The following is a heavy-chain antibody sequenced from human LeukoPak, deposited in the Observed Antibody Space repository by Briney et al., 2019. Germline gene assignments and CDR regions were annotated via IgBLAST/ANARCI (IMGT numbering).Heavy chain of an antibody. CDR2: INHSGST. CDR1: GGSFSGYY. D-gene: IGHD5-12*01. Sequence: SETLSLTCAVYGGSFSGYYWSWIRQPPGKGLEWIGEINHSGSTNYNPSLKSRVTISVDTSKNQFSLKLSTVTAADTAVYYCARHPRQWLPQFDYWGQGTLVTVSS. CDR3: ARHPRQWLPQFDY. J-gene: IGHJ4*02. V-gene: IGHV4-34*01.